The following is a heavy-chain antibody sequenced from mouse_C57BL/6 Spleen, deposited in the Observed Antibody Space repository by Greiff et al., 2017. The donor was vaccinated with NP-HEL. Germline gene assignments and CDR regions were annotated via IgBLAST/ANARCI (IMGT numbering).Heavy chain of an antibody. CDR1: GFTFSDYG. V-gene: IGHV5-17*01. CDR2: ISSGSSTI. CDR3: ARTSYGSSSWFAY. J-gene: IGHJ3*01. D-gene: IGHD1-1*01. Sequence: EVKLVESGGGLVKPGGSLKLSCAASGFTFSDYGMHWVRQAPEKGLEWVAYISSGSSTIYYADTVKGRFTISRDNAKNTLFLQMTSLRSEDTAMYYCARTSYGSSSWFAYWGQGTLVTVSA.